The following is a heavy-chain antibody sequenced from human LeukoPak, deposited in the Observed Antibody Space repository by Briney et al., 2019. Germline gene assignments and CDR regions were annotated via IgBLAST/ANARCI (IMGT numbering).Heavy chain of an antibody. J-gene: IGHJ4*02. D-gene: IGHD2-2*02. CDR3: AREAEYCSSTSCYTLFDY. CDR1: GYSIGTGYC. V-gene: IGHV4-38-2*02. Sequence: PSETLSLTCTVSGYSIGTGYCWGWIRQPPGKGLEWIASIFHDGRTYYNPSLKSRVTISVDTSKNQFSLKLSSVTAADTAVYYCAREAEYCSSTSCYTLFDYWGQGTLVTVSS. CDR2: IFHDGRT.